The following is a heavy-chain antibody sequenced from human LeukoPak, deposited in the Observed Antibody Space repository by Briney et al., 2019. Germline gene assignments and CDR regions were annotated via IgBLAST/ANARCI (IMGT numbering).Heavy chain of an antibody. Sequence: PSETLSLTCAVYGESFSGYYWTWIRQPPGKGLEWIGEIDHIGRTNYNPSLKSRVTISEDRSKDQFSLKLSSETAADTAVYYCARPRHCSSTTCSGYMDVWGKGTTVTVSS. D-gene: IGHD2-2*01. CDR2: IDHIGRT. CDR3: ARPRHCSSTTCSGYMDV. J-gene: IGHJ6*03. CDR1: GESFSGYY. V-gene: IGHV4-34*01.